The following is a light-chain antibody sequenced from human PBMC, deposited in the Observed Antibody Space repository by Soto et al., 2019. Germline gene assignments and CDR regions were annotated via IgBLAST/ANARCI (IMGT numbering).Light chain of an antibody. CDR3: CSHTMSSTYV. Sequence: QSALTQPASVSGSPGQSITISCIGTSSDVGGYNYVSWYQQHPVKAPKLIIYEVNNRPSGVSNRFSGSKSGNTASLTISGLQTEDEADYFCCSHTMSSTYVFGTGTKLTVL. CDR1: SSDVGGYNY. V-gene: IGLV2-14*01. CDR2: EVN. J-gene: IGLJ1*01.